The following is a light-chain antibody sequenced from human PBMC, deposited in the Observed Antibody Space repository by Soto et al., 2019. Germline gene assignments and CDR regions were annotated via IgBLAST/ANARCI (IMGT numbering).Light chain of an antibody. V-gene: IGKV3D-20*01. J-gene: IGKJ2*01. CDR2: DAS. Sequence: EIVLTQSPATLSLSPGERATLSCEASQTVTSNYLAWYQQRPGLAPRLLIYDASNRATGIPDRFSGSGSGTYFTLTISRLEPAEFAVYYCQQYARSPETFGQGTKLEIK. CDR1: QTVTSNY. CDR3: QQYARSPET.